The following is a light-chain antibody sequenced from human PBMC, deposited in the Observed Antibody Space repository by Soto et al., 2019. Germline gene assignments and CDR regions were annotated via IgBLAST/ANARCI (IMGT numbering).Light chain of an antibody. V-gene: IGLV2-8*01. J-gene: IGLJ1*01. CDR2: EVN. CDR1: SSDIGGYDY. Sequence: QSALTQPPSASGSPGQTVTISCTGTSSDIGGYDYVSWYQQHPGKAPKVMIYEVNKRPSGVPDRFSGSRSGNTASLTVAGLQAEDEADYSCCSYLVSNNLYVFGTGTKVTVL. CDR3: CSYLVSNNLYV.